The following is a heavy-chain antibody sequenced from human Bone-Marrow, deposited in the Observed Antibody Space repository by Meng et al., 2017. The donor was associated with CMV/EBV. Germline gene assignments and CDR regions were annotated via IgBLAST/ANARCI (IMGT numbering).Heavy chain of an antibody. J-gene: IGHJ5*02. D-gene: IGHD6-13*01. Sequence: SETLSLTCAVYGGSFSGYYWSWIRQPPGKGLEWIGEINHSGSTNYNPSLKSRVTISVDTSKNQFSLKLSSVTAADTAVYYCVSSSRHGVSVGWFDPWGQGTLVTVSS. CDR1: GGSFSGYY. CDR2: INHSGST. V-gene: IGHV4-34*01. CDR3: VSSSRHGVSVGWFDP.